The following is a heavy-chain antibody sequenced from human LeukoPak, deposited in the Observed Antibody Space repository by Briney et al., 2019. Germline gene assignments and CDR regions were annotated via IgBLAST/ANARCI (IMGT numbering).Heavy chain of an antibody. D-gene: IGHD3-3*01. CDR3: EHLGENDDLDGMDV. CDR2: INHSGST. Sequence: SETLSLTCAVYGGSFSGYYWSWIRQPPGKGLEWIGEINHSGSTNYNPSLKSRVTISVDTSKNQFSLKLSSVTAADTAVYYCEHLGENDDLDGMDVWGQGTTVTVSS. V-gene: IGHV4-34*01. CDR1: GGSFSGYY. J-gene: IGHJ6*02.